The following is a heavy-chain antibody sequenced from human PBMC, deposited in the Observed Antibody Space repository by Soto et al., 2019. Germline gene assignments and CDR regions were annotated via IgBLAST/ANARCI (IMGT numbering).Heavy chain of an antibody. D-gene: IGHD3-10*01. J-gene: IGHJ4*02. V-gene: IGHV4-61*01. CDR3: ARDLDASGSYYTDY. CDR2: IYYSGST. CDR1: GGSVSSGSYY. Sequence: PSETLSLTCTVSGGSVSSGSYYWSWIRQPPGKGLEWIGYIYYSGSTNYNPSLKSRVTISVDTSKNQFSLKLSSVTAADTAVYYCARDLDASGSYYTDYWGQGTLVTVSS.